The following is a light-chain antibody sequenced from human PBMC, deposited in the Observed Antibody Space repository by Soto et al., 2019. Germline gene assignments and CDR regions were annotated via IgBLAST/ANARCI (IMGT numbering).Light chain of an antibody. CDR2: WAS. V-gene: IGKV4-1*01. CDR3: QQYYSTPPYT. J-gene: IGKJ2*01. CDR1: QSVLYSSNNKNY. Sequence: DIVMTQSPDSLAVSLGERATINCKSSQSVLYSSNNKNYLAWYQRKPGQPPKLLIYWASTRESGVPDRFSGSGSGTDFTLTISSLQAEDVAVYYCQQYYSTPPYTFGQGTNLEIK.